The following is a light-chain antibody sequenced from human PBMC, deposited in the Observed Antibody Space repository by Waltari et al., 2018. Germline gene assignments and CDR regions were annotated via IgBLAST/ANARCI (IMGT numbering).Light chain of an antibody. Sequence: QNVVTQAPSFSVSPGGTVTLTCGLSYGSVSTHFYPSWYQQTPGQAPRPLIYSTNTRSSGVPVRFSGSILGNKAVLTITGAQAHDEADYHCVLYMGGGVLFGGGTKLTVL. J-gene: IGLJ3*02. V-gene: IGLV8-61*01. CDR2: STN. CDR1: YGSVSTHFY. CDR3: VLYMGGGVL.